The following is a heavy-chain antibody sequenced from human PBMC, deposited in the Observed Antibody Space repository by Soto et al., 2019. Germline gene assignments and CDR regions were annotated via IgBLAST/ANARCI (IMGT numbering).Heavy chain of an antibody. D-gene: IGHD5-18*01. Sequence: GASVKVSCKASGYTFTSYDINWVRQATGQGLEWMGWMNPNSGNTGYAQKFQGRVTITRNTSTTTAYMELSSLRSEDTAVYYCARGSGYSYGYWGQGTLVTVSS. CDR2: MNPNSGNT. V-gene: IGHV1-8*01. J-gene: IGHJ4*02. CDR1: GYTFTSYD. CDR3: ARGSGYSYGY.